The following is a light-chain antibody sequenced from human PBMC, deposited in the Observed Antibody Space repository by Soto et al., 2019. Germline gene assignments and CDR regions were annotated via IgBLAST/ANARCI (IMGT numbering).Light chain of an antibody. CDR1: SSDVGGYNY. V-gene: IGLV2-14*01. Sequence: QSALTQPASVSGSPGQSITISCTGTSSDVGGYNYVSWYQQHPGKAPKLMIYDVSNRPSGVSNRFSGSKSGNTASPTISGLQAEDEADYYCSSYTSSSTPSWVFGGGTKVTVL. CDR3: SSYTSSSTPSWV. J-gene: IGLJ3*02. CDR2: DVS.